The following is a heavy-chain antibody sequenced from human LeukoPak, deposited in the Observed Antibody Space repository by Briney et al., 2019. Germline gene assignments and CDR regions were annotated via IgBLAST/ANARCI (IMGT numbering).Heavy chain of an antibody. Sequence: ASVKVSCKASGYTFTNYYMRWVRQAPGQGLEWMGLINPTGSSTNYAQKFRGRVTMTRDTSTTTVYMELSSLRSEDTAVYYCAREESGGYFDYWGQGTLVTVSS. CDR1: GYTFTNYY. J-gene: IGHJ4*02. CDR2: INPTGSST. V-gene: IGHV1-46*01. D-gene: IGHD2-8*02. CDR3: AREESGGYFDY.